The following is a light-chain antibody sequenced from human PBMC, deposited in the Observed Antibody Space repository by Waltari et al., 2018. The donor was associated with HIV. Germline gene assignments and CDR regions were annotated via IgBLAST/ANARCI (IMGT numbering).Light chain of an antibody. J-gene: IGLJ2*01. CDR2: DVS. Sequence: QSALTQPRSVSASPGQSVTISCTGTSSDAGGYNYVSWYQQHPGKAPKLMIYDVSKRPSGVPDRFSCSKSGNTASLTISGLQAEDEADYYCCSYAGSYTYVVFGGGTKLTVL. CDR1: SSDAGGYNY. CDR3: CSYAGSYTYVV. V-gene: IGLV2-11*01.